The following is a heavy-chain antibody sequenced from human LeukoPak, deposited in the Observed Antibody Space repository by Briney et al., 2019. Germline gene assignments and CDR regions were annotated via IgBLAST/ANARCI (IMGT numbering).Heavy chain of an antibody. V-gene: IGHV4-31*03. D-gene: IGHD3-10*01. CDR2: IYYSGST. CDR3: ARDLGYGSGPVDL. J-gene: IGHJ2*01. CDR1: GGSISSDGYY. Sequence: SQTLSLTCTVSGGSISSDGYYWSWIRQHPGKGLKWIGYIYYSGSTYYNPSLKSRVSISVDTSKIQFSLKLSSVTAADTAVYYCARDLGYGSGPVDLWGRGTLVTVSS.